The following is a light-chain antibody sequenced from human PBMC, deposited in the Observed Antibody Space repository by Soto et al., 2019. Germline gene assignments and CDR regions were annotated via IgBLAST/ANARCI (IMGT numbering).Light chain of an antibody. CDR3: QQYNSYSWT. J-gene: IGKJ1*01. V-gene: IGKV1-5*03. Sequence: DIQMTQSPSTLSASVGDRVTITCRASQSIDTGLAWYQQKPGKAPNLLISKASRLETGVPSRFSGSGSGTEFTLTISSLQPDDVATYYCQQYNSYSWTFGQGTKVEIK. CDR2: KAS. CDR1: QSIDTG.